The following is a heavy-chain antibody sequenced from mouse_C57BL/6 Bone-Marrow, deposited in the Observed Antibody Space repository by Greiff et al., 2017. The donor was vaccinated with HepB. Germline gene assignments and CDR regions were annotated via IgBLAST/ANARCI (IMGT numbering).Heavy chain of an antibody. V-gene: IGHV14-1*01. CDR2: IDPEDGDT. CDR3: TFYYGSSTPYCYFDV. D-gene: IGHD1-1*01. Sequence: VQLQQSGAELVRPGASVKLSCTASGFNIKDYYMHWVKQRPEKGLEWIGRIDPEDGDTEYAPKFQGKANMTADTSSNTAYPQLSSLTSEDTAVYYCTFYYGSSTPYCYFDVWGTGTTVTVSS. CDR1: GFNIKDYY. J-gene: IGHJ1*03.